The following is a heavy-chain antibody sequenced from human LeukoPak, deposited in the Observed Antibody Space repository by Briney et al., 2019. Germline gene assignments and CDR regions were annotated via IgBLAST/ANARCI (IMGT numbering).Heavy chain of an antibody. V-gene: IGHV3-74*01. CDR1: GFTFSSYA. D-gene: IGHD1-7*01. CDR2: INTDGSST. CDR3: ARVGMWYNWNYDY. J-gene: IGHJ4*02. Sequence: GGSLRLSCAASGFTFSSYAMSWVRQAPGKGLVWVSRINTDGSSTSYADSVKGRFTISRDNAKNTLYLQMNSLRAEDTAVYYCARVGMWYNWNYDYWGQGTLVTVSS.